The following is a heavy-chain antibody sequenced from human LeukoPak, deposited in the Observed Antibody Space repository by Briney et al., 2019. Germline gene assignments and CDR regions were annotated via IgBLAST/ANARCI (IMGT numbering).Heavy chain of an antibody. V-gene: IGHV3-21*01. Sequence: GGSLRLSCSASGFSFSSYTMTWVRQAPGKGLEWVSSISSSSSYIYYADSVKGRFTISRDNAKNSLYLQMNSLRAEDTAVYYCAREHYFYYLDAWGKGTTVTVSS. CDR1: GFSFSSYT. J-gene: IGHJ6*03. CDR2: ISSSSSYI. CDR3: AREHYFYYLDA.